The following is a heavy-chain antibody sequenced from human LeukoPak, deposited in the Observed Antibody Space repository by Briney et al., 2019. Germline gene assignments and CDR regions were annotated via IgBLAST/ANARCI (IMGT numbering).Heavy chain of an antibody. Sequence: PGGPLRLSCAASGFTFSTHWMSWVRQAPGGGLEWVDNIKYDGSAEYYVDSVKGRFTVSRDNAENLVYLQMNSLRGDDTAVYYCARDAVTLFDYWGQGTLVTVSP. V-gene: IGHV3-7*01. J-gene: IGHJ4*02. CDR3: ARDAVTLFDY. CDR1: GFTFSTHW. D-gene: IGHD4-17*01. CDR2: IKYDGSAE.